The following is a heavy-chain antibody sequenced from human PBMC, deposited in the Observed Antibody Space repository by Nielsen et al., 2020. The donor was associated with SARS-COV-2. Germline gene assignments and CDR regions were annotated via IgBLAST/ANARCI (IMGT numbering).Heavy chain of an antibody. J-gene: IGHJ4*02. CDR3: ARRLSSHITIFGVVSPKGYFDY. CDR2: INHSGST. V-gene: IGHV4-34*01. CDR1: GFTFSSYS. D-gene: IGHD3-3*01. Sequence: ESLKISCAASGFTFSSYSMNWVRQAPGKGLEWIGEINHSGSTNYNPSLKSRVTISVDTSKNQFSLKLSSVTAADTAVYYCARRLSSHITIFGVVSPKGYFDYWGQGTLVTVSS.